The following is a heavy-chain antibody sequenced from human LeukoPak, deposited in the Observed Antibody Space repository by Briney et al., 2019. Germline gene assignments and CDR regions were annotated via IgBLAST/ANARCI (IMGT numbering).Heavy chain of an antibody. Sequence: ASVKVSCKASGYTFTSYDINWVGQATGQGLEWMGWMNPNSGNTGYAQKFQGRVTMTRNTSISTAYMELSSLRSEDTAVYYCAIKGYSGYVYYYYYGMDVWGQGTTVTVSS. J-gene: IGHJ6*02. D-gene: IGHD5-12*01. V-gene: IGHV1-8*01. CDR2: MNPNSGNT. CDR3: AIKGYSGYVYYYYYGMDV. CDR1: GYTFTSYD.